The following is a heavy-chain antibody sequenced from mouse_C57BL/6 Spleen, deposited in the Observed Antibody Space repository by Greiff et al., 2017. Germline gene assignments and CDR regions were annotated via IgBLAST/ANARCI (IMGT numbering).Heavy chain of an antibody. D-gene: IGHD2-1*01. CDR1: GYTFTSYW. CDR2: IDPSDSET. Sequence: QVQLQQPGAELVRPGSSVKLSCKASGYTFTSYWMHWVKQRPIQGLEWIGNIDPSDSETHYNQKFKDKATLTVDKSSSTAYMQLSSLTSEDSAVYYCAREDGNYDYAMDYWGQGTSVTVSS. J-gene: IGHJ4*01. CDR3: AREDGNYDYAMDY. V-gene: IGHV1-52*01.